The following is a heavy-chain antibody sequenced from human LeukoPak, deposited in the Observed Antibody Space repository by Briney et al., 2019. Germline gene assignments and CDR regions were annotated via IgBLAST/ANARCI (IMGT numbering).Heavy chain of an antibody. CDR1: GFTFGSHW. Sequence: GGSLRLSCAASGFTFGSHWMTWVRQAPGKGLEWVARIKQGGSEKYYVDSVKGRFTVSRDNAKNSVSLQMNSLSADDTAIYYCARGPNYGDRVDCLDSWGQGTKVTVSS. CDR3: ARGPNYGDRVDCLDS. CDR2: IKQGGSEK. D-gene: IGHD4-17*01. V-gene: IGHV3-7*01. J-gene: IGHJ4*02.